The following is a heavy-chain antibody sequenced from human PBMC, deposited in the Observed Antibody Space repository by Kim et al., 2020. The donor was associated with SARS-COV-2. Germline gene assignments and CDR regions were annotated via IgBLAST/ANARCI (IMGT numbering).Heavy chain of an antibody. CDR1: GYRFTNYW. D-gene: IGHD6-19*01. J-gene: IGHJ4*02. V-gene: IGHV5-10-1*01. CDR3: ARQGEGSSGVSEY. Sequence: GESLKISCKGSGYRFTNYWITWVRQRPGKGLEWMGRIDPTDSYTNYSPPFQGHVTISVDQFIATAYLQWSSLQASDSAMYYCARQGEGSSGVSEYWGQGTLVTVSS. CDR2: IDPTDSYT.